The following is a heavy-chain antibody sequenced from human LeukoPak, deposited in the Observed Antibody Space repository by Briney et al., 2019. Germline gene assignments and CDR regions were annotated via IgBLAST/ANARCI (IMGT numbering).Heavy chain of an antibody. D-gene: IGHD5-12*01. Sequence: PGGSLRLSCAASGFTFSSYWMHWVRRAPGKGLVWVSRINSDGSSTSYADSVKGRFTISRDNAKNSLYLQMNSLRDDDTAVYYCARLGLGYYFDCWGQGTLVTVSS. CDR3: ARLGLGYYFDC. J-gene: IGHJ4*02. CDR2: INSDGSST. V-gene: IGHV3-74*01. CDR1: GFTFSSYW.